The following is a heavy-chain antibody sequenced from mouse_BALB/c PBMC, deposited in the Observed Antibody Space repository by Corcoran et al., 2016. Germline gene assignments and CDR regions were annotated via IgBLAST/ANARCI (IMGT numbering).Heavy chain of an antibody. CDR1: GYSITSGFY. V-gene: IGHV3-6*02. D-gene: IGHD1-1*01. CDR2: ISYDGNN. J-gene: IGHJ3*01. Sequence: DVQLQESGPGLVKPSQSLSLTCSVTGYSITSGFYWNWIRQFPGNKLEWMGYISYDGNNNYNPSLKNRVSITRDTFKNQFFLNLNSVTTEDTATYYCAREVYYGSSYCFAYWGQGTLVTVSA. CDR3: AREVYYGSSYCFAY.